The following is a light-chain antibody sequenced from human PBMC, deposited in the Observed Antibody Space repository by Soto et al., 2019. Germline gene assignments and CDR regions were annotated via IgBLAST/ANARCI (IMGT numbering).Light chain of an antibody. CDR2: AAS. V-gene: IGKV1-39*01. Sequence: DIQMTQSPSSLSASVGDRFTITCRASRNITFYLNWYQQKPGKAPKLLIYAASSLQSGVPSRFSGSGSGTDFTLTISSLQPEDSAIYCCQQSYSTLRTFGQGTKVDIK. CDR3: QQSYSTLRT. J-gene: IGKJ1*01. CDR1: RNITFY.